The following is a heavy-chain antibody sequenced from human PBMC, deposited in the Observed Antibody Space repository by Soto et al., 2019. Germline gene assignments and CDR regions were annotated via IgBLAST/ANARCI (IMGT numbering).Heavy chain of an antibody. J-gene: IGHJ3*02. CDR1: GGSISNYY. Sequence: ETLSLTCTVSGGSISNYYWSWFRQTPGKGLEWIGYVHDSWGSNYNPSLKSRVAISLDTSKSQFSLKLTSVTAPDTAVYYCARHYYHSRGYSSDVFYIWGQETMVTVSS. D-gene: IGHD3-22*01. V-gene: IGHV4-59*08. CDR2: VHDSWGS. CDR3: ARHYYHSRGYSSDVFYI.